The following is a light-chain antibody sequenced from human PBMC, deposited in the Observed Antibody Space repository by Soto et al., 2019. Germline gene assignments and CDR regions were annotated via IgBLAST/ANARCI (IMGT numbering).Light chain of an antibody. CDR3: LQHNSYPRT. CDR2: GAS. CDR1: QDIRKD. Sequence: IQMTQSPSSLSASVGDRVTITCRASQDIRKDLAWYQQKPGKAPQILIYGASTLQTGVPSRFSGSGSGTDFSLTISSLQPEDSATYFCLQHNSYPRTFGQGTKVDIK. V-gene: IGKV1-17*01. J-gene: IGKJ1*01.